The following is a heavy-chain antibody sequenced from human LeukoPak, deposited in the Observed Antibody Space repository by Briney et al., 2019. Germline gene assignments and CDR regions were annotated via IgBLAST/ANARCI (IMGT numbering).Heavy chain of an antibody. CDR1: GGSISSGGYY. CDR2: IYYSGST. CDR3: ASPRGRQLAPFDY. V-gene: IGHV4-31*03. D-gene: IGHD6-6*01. J-gene: IGHJ4*02. Sequence: SQTLSLTCTVSGGSISSGGYYWSWIRQHPGKGLEWIGYIYYSGSTYYNPSLKSRVTISVDTSKNQFSLQLSSVTAADTAVYYCASPRGRQLAPFDYWGQGTLVTVSS.